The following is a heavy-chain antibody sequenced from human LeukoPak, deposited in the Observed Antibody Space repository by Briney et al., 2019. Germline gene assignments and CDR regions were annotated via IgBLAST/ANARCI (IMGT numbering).Heavy chain of an antibody. D-gene: IGHD2-8*02. J-gene: IGHJ4*02. CDR2: MSGSGGGT. Sequence: GGSLRLSCAVSGITLSNYGMSWVRKAPGKGLEWVAGMSGSGGGTNYADSVKGRFTVSRDNTKNTLYLQMTSLRAEDTAVYFCAKRGVVIRVILVGFYKEAYYFDSWGQGALVTVSS. CDR3: AKRGVVIRVILVGFYKEAYYFDS. V-gene: IGHV3-23*01. CDR1: GITLSNYG.